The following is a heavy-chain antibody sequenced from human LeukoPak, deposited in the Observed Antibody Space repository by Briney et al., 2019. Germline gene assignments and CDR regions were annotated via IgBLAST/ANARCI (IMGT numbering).Heavy chain of an antibody. CDR2: INHSGST. J-gene: IGHJ4*02. Sequence: PSETLSLTCAVYGGSFSGYYWSWIRQPPGKGLEWIGEINHSGSTNYNPSLKSRVTISVDTSKNQFSLKLSSVTAADTAVYYCARHSYSGSYPGRFWGQGTLVTVSS. D-gene: IGHD1-26*01. CDR3: ARHSYSGSYPGRF. CDR1: GGSFSGYY. V-gene: IGHV4-34*01.